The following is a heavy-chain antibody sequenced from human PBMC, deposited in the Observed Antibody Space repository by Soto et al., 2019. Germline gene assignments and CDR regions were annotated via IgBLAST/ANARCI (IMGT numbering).Heavy chain of an antibody. CDR2: IYYSGST. D-gene: IGHD4-17*01. CDR3: ARVVPTYGRIYY. CDR1: GGSISSRSYH. J-gene: IGHJ4*02. Sequence: QVQLQESGPGLVKPSETLSLTCTVSGGSISSRSYHWGWIRQPPGKGLEWIGNIYYSGSTYYNPSLKSRVMISVDTSKSQFSLKLSSVTAADTAIYYCARVVPTYGRIYYWGQGTLVTVSS. V-gene: IGHV4-39*01.